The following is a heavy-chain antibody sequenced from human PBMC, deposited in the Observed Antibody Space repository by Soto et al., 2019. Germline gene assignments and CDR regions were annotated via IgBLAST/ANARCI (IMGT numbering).Heavy chain of an antibody. CDR3: ARGGIVVVPAARRLDY. V-gene: IGHV4-34*01. J-gene: IGHJ4*02. D-gene: IGHD2-2*01. Sequence: PSETLSLTCAVYGGSFSGYYWSWIRQPLGKGLEWIGEINHSGSTNYNPSLKSRVTISVDTSKNQFSLKLSSVTAADTAVYYCARGGIVVVPAARRLDYWGQGTLVTVS. CDR2: INHSGST. CDR1: GGSFSGYY.